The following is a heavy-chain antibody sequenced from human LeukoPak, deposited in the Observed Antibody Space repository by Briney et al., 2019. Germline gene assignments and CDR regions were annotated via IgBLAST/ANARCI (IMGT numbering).Heavy chain of an antibody. CDR1: GGSISSGGYY. Sequence: SQTLSLTYTVSGGSISSGGYYWSWIRQHPGKGLEWIGYIYYSGSTYYNPSLKSRVTISVDTSKNQFSLKLSSVTAADTAVYFGAKWSPSLGWFDPWGQGTLVTVSS. CDR2: IYYSGST. V-gene: IGHV4-31*03. D-gene: IGHD3-16*01. CDR3: AKWSPSLGWFDP. J-gene: IGHJ5*02.